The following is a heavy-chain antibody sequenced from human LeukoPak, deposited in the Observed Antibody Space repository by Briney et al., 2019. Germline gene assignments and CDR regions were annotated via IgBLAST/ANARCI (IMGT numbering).Heavy chain of an antibody. CDR2: IRSKAYGGTT. D-gene: IGHD3-16*02. Sequence: PGGSLRLSCAASGFTFSSYAMSWVRQAPGRGLEWVGFIRSKAYGGTTEYAASVKGRFTISRDDSKSIAYLQMNSLKTEDTAVYYCTRGYYDYVWGSYRYYWGQGTLVTVSS. CDR3: TRGYYDYVWGSYRYY. CDR1: GFTFSSYA. J-gene: IGHJ4*02. V-gene: IGHV3-49*04.